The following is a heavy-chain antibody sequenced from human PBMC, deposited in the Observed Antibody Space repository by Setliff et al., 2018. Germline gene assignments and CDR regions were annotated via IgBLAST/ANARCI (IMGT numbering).Heavy chain of an antibody. V-gene: IGHV4-4*07. CDR3: ARAPGRQDYHYMEL. Sequence: PSETLSLTCTVSGGSLSSYNYWSWIRQPAGKGLEWIGQIYTDGSTNYNPSLKSRVTVSVDTSRIHFSLKLRSVTAADTAVYYCARAPGRQDYHYMELWGKGTTVTVSS. CDR2: IYTDGST. CDR1: GGSLSSYNY. D-gene: IGHD2-15*01. J-gene: IGHJ6*03.